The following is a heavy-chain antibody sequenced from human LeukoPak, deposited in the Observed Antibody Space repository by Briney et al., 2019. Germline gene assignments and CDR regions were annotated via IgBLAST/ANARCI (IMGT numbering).Heavy chain of an antibody. D-gene: IGHD1-26*01. CDR3: GKSRIGFSGLVDL. Sequence: GGSLRLSCAASGFTFSTYGMQWVRQVPGKGLEWVSYISGSSDSIKYAESVKGRFTNSRDNAKNSLYLHLNSLRAEDTAVYYCGKSRIGFSGLVDLWGQGTLVTDSS. CDR1: GFTFSTYG. CDR2: ISGSSDSI. V-gene: IGHV3-48*04. J-gene: IGHJ5*02.